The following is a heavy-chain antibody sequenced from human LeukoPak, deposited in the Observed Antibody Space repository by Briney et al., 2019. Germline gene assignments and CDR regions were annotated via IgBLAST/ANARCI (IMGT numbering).Heavy chain of an antibody. D-gene: IGHD3-3*01. V-gene: IGHV4-39*07. CDR1: GGSISSSSYY. CDR2: IYYSGST. CDR3: ARAGITVSGFDY. J-gene: IGHJ4*02. Sequence: PSETLSLTCTVSGGSISSSSYYWGWIRQPPGKGLEWIGSIYYSGSTYYNPSLKSRVTISVDTSKNQFSLKLNSVTAADTAVYYCARAGITVSGFDYWGQGTLVTVSS.